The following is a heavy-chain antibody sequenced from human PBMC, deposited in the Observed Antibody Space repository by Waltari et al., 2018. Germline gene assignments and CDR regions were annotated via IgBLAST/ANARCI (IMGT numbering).Heavy chain of an antibody. CDR1: GYTFSDYY. Sequence: EVQLLQSGAELKEPGTTVRISCKVSGYTFSDYYIHWVQQAPGTGLLGMRLGEPADGETIYADHLQCRGTISPDTTKDTACMELSSLISDDTAVFYGATALGDSSSASRPFDFWGQGTMITV. CDR3: ATALGDSSSASRPFDF. CDR2: GEPADGET. V-gene: IGHV1-69-2*01. J-gene: IGHJ3*01. D-gene: IGHD6-19*01.